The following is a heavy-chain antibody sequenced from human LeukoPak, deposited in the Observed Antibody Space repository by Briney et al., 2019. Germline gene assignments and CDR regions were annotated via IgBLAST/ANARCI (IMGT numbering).Heavy chain of an antibody. CDR1: GGTFSSYA. D-gene: IGHD5-18*01. CDR2: IIPIFGTA. CDR3: ARDNGSWLLA. V-gene: IGHV1-69*13. Sequence: VASVKVSCKASGGTFSSYAISWVRQAPGQGLEWMGGIIPIFGTANYAQKFQGRVTITADESTSTAYMELSSLRSEDTAVYYCARDNGSWLLAWGQGTLVTVSS. J-gene: IGHJ5*02.